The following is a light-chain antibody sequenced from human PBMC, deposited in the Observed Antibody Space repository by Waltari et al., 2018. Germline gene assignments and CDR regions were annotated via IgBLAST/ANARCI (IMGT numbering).Light chain of an antibody. CDR1: QSVNRY. Sequence: EIVLTQSPATLSLSPGQRATLSCRASQSVNRYLAWYQQKPGQAPRLLIYDASNRATGIPARFSGSGSGTDFTLTISRLESEDFTVYYCQQRSNWPVTFGPGTRVDIK. CDR3: QQRSNWPVT. V-gene: IGKV3-11*01. J-gene: IGKJ3*01. CDR2: DAS.